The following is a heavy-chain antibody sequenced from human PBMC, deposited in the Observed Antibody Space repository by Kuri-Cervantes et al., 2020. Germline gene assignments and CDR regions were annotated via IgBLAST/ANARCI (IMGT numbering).Heavy chain of an antibody. V-gene: IGHV1-18*01. CDR3: ARGEAYYGSGSDQKVGDY. Sequence: ASVKVSCKASGYTFTTYGINWVRQAPGQGLEWMGWINPYNGNTKNAQILQGRVTMTTDPSTSTAYMELSRLRSDDTAVYYCARGEAYYGSGSDQKVGDYWGQGTLVTDSS. D-gene: IGHD3-10*01. CDR1: GYTFTTYG. J-gene: IGHJ4*02. CDR2: INPYNGNT.